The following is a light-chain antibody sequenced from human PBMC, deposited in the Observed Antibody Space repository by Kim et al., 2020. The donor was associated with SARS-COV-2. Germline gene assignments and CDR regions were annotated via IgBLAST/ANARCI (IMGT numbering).Light chain of an antibody. J-gene: IGKJ4*01. CDR1: QSVTANK. Sequence: SPGGSSVPACRASQSVTANKLAWIQQKPGQAPRFLIYRASSRATGIPDRFSGSGSGTDFTLTISRLEPEDFAVYYCQQYFTAPLTVGGGTRVDIK. CDR2: RAS. V-gene: IGKV3-20*01. CDR3: QQYFTAPLT.